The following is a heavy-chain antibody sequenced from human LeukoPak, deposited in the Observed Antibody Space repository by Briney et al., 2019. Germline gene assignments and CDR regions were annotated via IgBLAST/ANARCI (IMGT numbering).Heavy chain of an antibody. Sequence: GGSLRLSCAASGFTFSNYAMSWVRQAPGKGLEWVSGISGSGTSTYYADSVKGRFTISRDNSKNTLYLQMNSLRAEDTAVYYCASRNYYDSSGYYYYYFDYWGQGILVTVSS. CDR2: ISGSGTST. CDR1: GFTFSNYA. V-gene: IGHV3-23*01. CDR3: ASRNYYDSSGYYYYYFDY. J-gene: IGHJ4*02. D-gene: IGHD3-22*01.